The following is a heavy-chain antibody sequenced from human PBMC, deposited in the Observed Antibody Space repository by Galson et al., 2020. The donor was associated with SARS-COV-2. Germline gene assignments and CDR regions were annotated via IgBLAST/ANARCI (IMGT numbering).Heavy chain of an antibody. CDR3: ARLYDSSGYYYGDYYYYGMDV. Sequence: ASVKVSCKASGYTFTSYGISWVRQAPGQGLEWMGWISAYNGNTNYAQKLQGRVTMTTDTSTSTAYMELRSLRSDDTAVYYCARLYDSSGYYYGDYYYYGMDVWGQGTTVTVSS. CDR2: ISAYNGNT. V-gene: IGHV1-18*01. D-gene: IGHD3-22*01. CDR1: GYTFTSYG. J-gene: IGHJ6*02.